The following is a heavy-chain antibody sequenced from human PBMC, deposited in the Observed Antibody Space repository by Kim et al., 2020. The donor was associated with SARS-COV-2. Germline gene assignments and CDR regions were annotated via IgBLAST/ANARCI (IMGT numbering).Heavy chain of an antibody. CDR1: GFTFSSYA. CDR3: AKSRDYGGNSDSPPASLDY. CDR2: ISGSGGST. D-gene: IGHD4-17*01. J-gene: IGHJ4*02. V-gene: IGHV3-23*01. Sequence: GGSLRLSCAASGFTFSSYAMSWVRQAPGKGLEWVSAISGSGGSTYYADSVKGRFTISRDNSKNTLYLQMNSLRAEDTAVYYCAKSRDYGGNSDSPPASLDYWGQGTLVTVYS.